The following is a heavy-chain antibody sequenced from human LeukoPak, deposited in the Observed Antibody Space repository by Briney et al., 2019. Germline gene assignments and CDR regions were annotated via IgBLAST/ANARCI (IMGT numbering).Heavy chain of an antibody. V-gene: IGHV1-8*01. CDR1: GYTFTSYD. CDR3: ARGGILRYFDWLGSGGMDV. Sequence: ASVKVSCMPSGYTFTSYDIHWVRQAPGQGLEWMGWMNPDSGNTGYAQKFQGRVTMTRNTSISTAYMELSSLRSEDTAVYYCARGGILRYFDWLGSGGMDVWGQGATVTVSS. D-gene: IGHD3-9*01. J-gene: IGHJ6*02. CDR2: MNPDSGNT.